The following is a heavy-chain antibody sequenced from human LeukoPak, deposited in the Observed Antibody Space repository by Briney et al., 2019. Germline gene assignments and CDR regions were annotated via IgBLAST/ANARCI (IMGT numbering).Heavy chain of an antibody. CDR2: INHSGST. D-gene: IGHD6-13*01. V-gene: IGHV4-34*01. CDR3: ARKGIAAALGVWYFDL. Sequence: SETLSLTCAVYGGSFSGYYWSWIRQPPGKGLEWIGEINHSGSTNYNPSLKSRVTKSVDTSKNQFSLKLSSVTAADTAVYYCARKGIAAALGVWYFDLWGRGTLVTVSS. CDR1: GGSFSGYY. J-gene: IGHJ2*01.